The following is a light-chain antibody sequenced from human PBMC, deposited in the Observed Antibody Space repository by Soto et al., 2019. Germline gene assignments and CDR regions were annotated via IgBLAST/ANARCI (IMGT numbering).Light chain of an antibody. J-gene: IGKJ1*01. CDR1: QSVGSD. V-gene: IGKV3-15*01. CDR2: GAS. CDR3: QQNNNWPRT. Sequence: ETVMTQSPAPLSVSPGEKDTPSCRASQSVGSDLAWYQQKPGQAPRLLIYGASLRAPNVPARFRGRGSGPDFFLTIGTLQSKDFAFYFGQQNNNWPRTFGKGTKV.